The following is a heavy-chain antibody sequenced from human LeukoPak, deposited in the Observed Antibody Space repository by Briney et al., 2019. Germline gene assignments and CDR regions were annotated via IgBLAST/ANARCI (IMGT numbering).Heavy chain of an antibody. V-gene: IGHV4-34*01. CDR3: APRGDIEHSYGYGKWSDP. CDR1: GGSFSGYY. J-gene: IGHJ5*02. CDR2: INHSGST. Sequence: MSSETLSLTCAVYGGSFSGYYWSWIRQPPRKGLEWIGEINHSGSTNYNASLKSRVTISVDTSKNQFSLRLSSVTAADTAVYYCAPRGDIEHSYGYGKWSDPWGQGTRVTVSS. D-gene: IGHD5-18*01.